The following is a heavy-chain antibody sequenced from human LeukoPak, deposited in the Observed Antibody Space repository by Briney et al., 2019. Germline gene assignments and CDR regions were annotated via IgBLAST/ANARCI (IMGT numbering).Heavy chain of an antibody. CDR3: ARHIDSSGYYYDY. V-gene: IGHV4-30-2*01. D-gene: IGHD3-22*01. CDR2: IYHSGST. Sequence: SQTLSLTCAVSGGSISSGGYSWSWLRQPPGKGLEGIGYIYHSGSTYYNLSLKSRVTISVDRSKNQFSLKLSSVTAADTAVYYCARHIDSSGYYYDYWGQGTLVTVSS. J-gene: IGHJ4*02. CDR1: GGSISSGGYS.